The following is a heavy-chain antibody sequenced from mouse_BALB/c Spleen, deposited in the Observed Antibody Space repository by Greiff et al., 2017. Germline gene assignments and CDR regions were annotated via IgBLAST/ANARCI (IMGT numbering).Heavy chain of an antibody. Sequence: VKLMESGPGLVAPSQSLSITCTVSGFSLTSYGVHWVRQPPGKGLEWLGVIWAGGSTNYNSALMSRLSISKDNSKSQVFLKMNSLQTDDTAMYYCASPFYYDYDVFAYWGQGTLVTVAA. CDR2: IWAGGST. CDR1: GFSLTSYG. J-gene: IGHJ3*01. V-gene: IGHV2-9*02. D-gene: IGHD2-4*01. CDR3: ASPFYYDYDVFAY.